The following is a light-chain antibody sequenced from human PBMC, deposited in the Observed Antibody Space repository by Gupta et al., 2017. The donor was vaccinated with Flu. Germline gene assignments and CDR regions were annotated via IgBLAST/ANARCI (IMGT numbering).Light chain of an antibody. CDR3: QSYDSSLSGSV. J-gene: IGLJ3*02. V-gene: IGLV1-40*01. CDR2: GNS. CDR1: SSNIGAGYD. Sequence: QSVLTQPRSVSGAPGQRVTISCTLRSSNIGAGYDVHWYQLFPGTAPKLLIYGNSNRPSGVPDRFSGSKSGTSASLAINGLQAEDEADYYCQSYDSSLSGSVFGGGTKLTVL.